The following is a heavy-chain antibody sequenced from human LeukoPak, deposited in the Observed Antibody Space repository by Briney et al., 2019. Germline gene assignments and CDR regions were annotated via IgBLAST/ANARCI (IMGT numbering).Heavy chain of an antibody. CDR1: GGSISSYY. CDR2: IYSSGST. CDR3: ARADPNASGYFYRFNWFDP. V-gene: IGHV4-59*01. J-gene: IGHJ5*02. D-gene: IGHD3-10*01. Sequence: SETLSLTCTVSGGSISSYYWNWVRQPPGKGLEWIGNIYSSGSTDYNPSIKSRVTISLDTSKFQFSLRLNSVTAADTAVYYCARADPNASGYFYRFNWFDPWGQGTLVTVSS.